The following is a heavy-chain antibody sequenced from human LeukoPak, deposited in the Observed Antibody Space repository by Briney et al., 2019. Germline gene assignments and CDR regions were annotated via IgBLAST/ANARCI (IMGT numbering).Heavy chain of an antibody. CDR2: IKSNPAGGTT. J-gene: IGHJ4*02. CDR1: GFTFTNAW. D-gene: IGHD1-26*01. CDR3: ATEYYGSFNY. Sequence: PGGSLRLSCAASGFTFTNAWMSWVRQAPGKGLEWVGRIKSNPAGGTTDYAAPVKGRFTISRDDSKNTLYLQMSSLITEDTAVYFCATEYYGSFNYWGQGTLVTASS. V-gene: IGHV3-15*01.